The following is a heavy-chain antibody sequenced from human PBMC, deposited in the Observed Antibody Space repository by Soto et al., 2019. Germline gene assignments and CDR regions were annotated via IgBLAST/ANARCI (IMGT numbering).Heavy chain of an antibody. Sequence: ASVKVSCKASGYTFTDYAIQWVRQAPGQRLEWMGWINAGNGNTKYSQKFQGRVTITRDTSASTAYIELSSLRSEDTAVYYCAREHDFWIGYSFHYCGQGTLVTVSS. V-gene: IGHV1-3*01. CDR1: GYTFTDYA. CDR2: INAGNGNT. J-gene: IGHJ4*02. D-gene: IGHD3-3*01. CDR3: AREHDFWIGYSFHY.